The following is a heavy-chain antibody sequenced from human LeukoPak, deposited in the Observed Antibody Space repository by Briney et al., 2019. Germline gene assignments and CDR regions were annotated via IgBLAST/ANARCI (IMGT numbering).Heavy chain of an antibody. CDR1: GFTFSSYG. V-gene: IGHV3-30*02. CDR2: IRYDGSNK. D-gene: IGHD3-22*01. J-gene: IGHJ4*02. CDR3: AKDHSTIYYYDSSGYPFDY. Sequence: GGSLRLSCAASGFTFSSYGMHWVRQAPGKGLEWVAVIRYDGSNKYYADSVKGRFTISRDNSKNTLYLQMNSLRAEDTAVYYCAKDHSTIYYYDSSGYPFDYWGQGTLVTVSS.